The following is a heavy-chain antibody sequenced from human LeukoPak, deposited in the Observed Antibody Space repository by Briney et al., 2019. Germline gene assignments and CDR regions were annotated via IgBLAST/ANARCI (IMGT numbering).Heavy chain of an antibody. D-gene: IGHD4-23*01. V-gene: IGHV1-46*01. J-gene: IGHJ3*02. CDR2: INPSGGST. CDR3: ASDYGGDHFDI. CDR1: GYTFTSYY. Sequence: ASVRVSCKASGYTFTSYYMHWVRQAPGQGLEWMGIINPSGGSTSYAQKFQGRVTMTRDTSTSTVYMELSSLRSEDTAVYYCASDYGGDHFDIWGQGTMVTVSS.